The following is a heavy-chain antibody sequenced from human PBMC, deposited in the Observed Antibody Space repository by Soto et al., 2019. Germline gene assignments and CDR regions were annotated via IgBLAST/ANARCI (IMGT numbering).Heavy chain of an antibody. Sequence: PVGSLRLSCAVSGFTFSTYWMHWVRQAPGKGLMWVSRVSADGSSTTYVDSVKGRFTISRDNAKNTLYLQVNSLRADDSAVYYCARESYSSGYHSFDSWGQGALVTVSS. CDR1: GFTFSTYW. J-gene: IGHJ4*02. CDR3: ARESYSSGYHSFDS. D-gene: IGHD6-19*01. CDR2: VSADGSST. V-gene: IGHV3-74*01.